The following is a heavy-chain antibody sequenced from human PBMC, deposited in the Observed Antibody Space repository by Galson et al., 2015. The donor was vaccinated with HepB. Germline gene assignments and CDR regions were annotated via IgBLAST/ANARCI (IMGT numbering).Heavy chain of an antibody. Sequence: SLRLSCAVSGFSFSNSAMTWVRQAPGRGLEWISGISISGRNTYYADSVKGRFTISRDNSKNTVFLQMNSLRAEDTAVYYCAKRSCTSGSCFFFYYWGQGTLVTVSS. V-gene: IGHV3-23*01. CDR3: AKRSCTSGSCFFFYY. CDR1: GFSFSNSA. D-gene: IGHD2-15*01. CDR2: ISISGRNT. J-gene: IGHJ4*02.